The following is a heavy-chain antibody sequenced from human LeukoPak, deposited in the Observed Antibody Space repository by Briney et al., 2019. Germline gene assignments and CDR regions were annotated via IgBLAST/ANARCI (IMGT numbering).Heavy chain of an antibody. J-gene: IGHJ1*01. CDR1: GYTFTGYY. D-gene: IGHD5-18*01. CDR2: INPNSGGT. V-gene: IGHV1-2*02. CDR3: ARGSFSADAPLVLDYFHH. Sequence: GASAKVSCKASGYTFTGYYIHWVRQAPGQGLEWMGWINPNSGGTNYAQKFQGRVTMTRDTSISTAYMELSRLRADDTAVYYCARGSFSADAPLVLDYFHHWGQGTLVTDSS.